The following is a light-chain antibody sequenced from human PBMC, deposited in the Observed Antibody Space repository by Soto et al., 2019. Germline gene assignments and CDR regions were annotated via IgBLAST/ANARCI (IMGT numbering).Light chain of an antibody. CDR2: HAS. CDR3: QHYDSYPYT. V-gene: IGKV1-5*01. Sequence: DIQMTQSPSTLSASVGDRVTITCRASQSISPWLAWYQQKPGRAPKLLIFHASILEGGVPSRFSGSASGTEFTITISSLQPDDFATYYCQHYDSYPYTFGQGTKLEIK. J-gene: IGKJ2*01. CDR1: QSISPW.